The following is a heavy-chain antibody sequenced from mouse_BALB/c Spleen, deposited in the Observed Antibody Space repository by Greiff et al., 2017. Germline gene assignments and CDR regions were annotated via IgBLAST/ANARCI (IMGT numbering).Heavy chain of an antibody. Sequence: LVKTGASVKISCKASGYSFTGYYMHWVKQSHGKSLEWIGYISCYNGATSYNQKFKGKATFTVDTSSSTAYMQFNSLTSEDSAVYYCARSNGNYPYYYAMDYWGQGTSVTVSS. CDR1: GYSFTGYY. J-gene: IGHJ4*01. CDR3: ARSNGNYPYYYAMDY. CDR2: ISCYNGAT. D-gene: IGHD2-1*01. V-gene: IGHV1S34*01.